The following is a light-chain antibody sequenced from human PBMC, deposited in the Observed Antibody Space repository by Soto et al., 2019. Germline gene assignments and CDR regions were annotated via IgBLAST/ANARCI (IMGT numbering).Light chain of an antibody. CDR3: QQYDSYPLT. Sequence: DVQMNMSPSALSASVGDTVTITCRASQSINNLLAWYQQKPGKAPKFLIYDVSTLESGVPSRFGGSGSGTEFTLTISSLQPEDFATYYSQQYDSYPLTFGGGTKVDNK. CDR1: QSINNL. CDR2: DVS. J-gene: IGKJ4*01. V-gene: IGKV1-5*01.